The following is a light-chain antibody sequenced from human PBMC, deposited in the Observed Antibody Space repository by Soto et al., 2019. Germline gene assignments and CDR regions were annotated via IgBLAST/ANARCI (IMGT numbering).Light chain of an antibody. CDR2: EGS. Sequence: QSVLTQPASVSGSPGQSITISCTGTSSDVGSYNLVSWYQQHPGKAPKLMIYEGSKRPSWVSNRFSGSKSGNTASLTISGLQAEDEADYYCCSYAGSNYVFGTGTKVTVL. V-gene: IGLV2-23*01. J-gene: IGLJ1*01. CDR1: SSDVGSYNL. CDR3: CSYAGSNYV.